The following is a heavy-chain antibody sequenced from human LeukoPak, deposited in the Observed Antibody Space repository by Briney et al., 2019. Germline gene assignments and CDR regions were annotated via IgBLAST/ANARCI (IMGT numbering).Heavy chain of an antibody. J-gene: IGHJ4*02. V-gene: IGHV4-59*01. D-gene: IGHD3-10*01. CDR3: GRAPPSSPGFTYSFDY. CDR1: GGSISSYY. CDR2: IYYSGST. Sequence: PSETLSLTCTVSGGSISSYYWSWIRQPPGKGLEWIGYIYYSGSTNYNPSLKSRVTISVDTSKNQFSLKLSSVTAADTAGYYSGRAPPSSPGFTYSFDYGGQGPLATVS.